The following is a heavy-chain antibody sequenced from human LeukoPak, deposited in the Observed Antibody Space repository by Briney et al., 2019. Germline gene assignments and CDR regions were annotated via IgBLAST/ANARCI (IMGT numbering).Heavy chain of an antibody. V-gene: IGHV3-66*02. CDR1: GFTVSSNY. CDR3: AREVWVSTGTTTGY. D-gene: IGHD1-1*01. CDR2: IYSGGST. Sequence: PGGSLRLSCAASGFTVSSNYMSWVRQAPGKGLEWVSVIYSGGSTYYADSVKGRFTISRDNSKNTLYLQMNSLRAEDTAVYYCAREVWVSTGTTTGYWGQGTLVTVSS. J-gene: IGHJ4*02.